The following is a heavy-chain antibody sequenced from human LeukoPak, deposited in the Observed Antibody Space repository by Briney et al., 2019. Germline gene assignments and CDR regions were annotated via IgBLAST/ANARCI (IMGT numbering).Heavy chain of an antibody. D-gene: IGHD6-19*01. J-gene: IGHJ6*03. CDR1: GFTVSSNY. CDR3: AKDATAVPGTVYMDV. V-gene: IGHV3-66*01. Sequence: PGWSLRLSCAASGFTVSSNYMSWVRQAPGKGLEWVSVIYTDGTTHYADSVKGRFTISRDNAKNSVYLQMSSLRDEDTALYYCAKDATAVPGTVYMDVWGKGTTVTVSS. CDR2: IYTDGTT.